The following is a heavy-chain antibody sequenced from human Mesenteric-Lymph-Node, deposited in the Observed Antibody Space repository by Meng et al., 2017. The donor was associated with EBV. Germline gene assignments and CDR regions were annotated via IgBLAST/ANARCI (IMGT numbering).Heavy chain of an antibody. CDR2: ISAYNGNI. CDR1: GYSFSSNG. J-gene: IGHJ5*02. CDR3: ATDTGRVINNLFDP. V-gene: IGHV1-18*01. D-gene: IGHD3-22*01. Sequence: HVQLVQSGAGGKKPGASVKVSCKASGYSFSSNGISWGRQAPGQGLEWMGWISAYNGNINYAQKFQGRVTMTTDTSTSTAYMELRSLRSDDTAVYYCATDTGRVINNLFDPWGQGTLVTVSS.